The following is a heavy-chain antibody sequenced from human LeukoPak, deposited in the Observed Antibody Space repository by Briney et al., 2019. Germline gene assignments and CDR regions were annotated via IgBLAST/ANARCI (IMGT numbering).Heavy chain of an antibody. D-gene: IGHD2-2*03. Sequence: GGSLRLSCAASGFTFSSYAMHWVRQAPGKGLEWVAVISYDGSNKYYADSVKGRFTISRDNSKNTLYLQMNSLRAEDTAVYYCAKSGYCSSTSCYLHYFDYWGQGTLVTVSS. V-gene: IGHV3-30-3*02. CDR1: GFTFSSYA. CDR3: AKSGYCSSTSCYLHYFDY. J-gene: IGHJ4*02. CDR2: ISYDGSNK.